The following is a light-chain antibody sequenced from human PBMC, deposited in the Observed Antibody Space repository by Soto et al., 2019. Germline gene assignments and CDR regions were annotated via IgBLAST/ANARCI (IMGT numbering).Light chain of an antibody. Sequence: EIVLTQSPGTLSLSPGERATLSCRASQSVSSSYLAWYQQKPGQAPRLLIYGASSRSTGIPYRFSGSGSGTDFTLTISRLEPEDFAVYYCQQYGSSLYTFGQGTMLEIK. CDR1: QSVSSSY. V-gene: IGKV3-20*01. CDR2: GAS. CDR3: QQYGSSLYT. J-gene: IGKJ2*01.